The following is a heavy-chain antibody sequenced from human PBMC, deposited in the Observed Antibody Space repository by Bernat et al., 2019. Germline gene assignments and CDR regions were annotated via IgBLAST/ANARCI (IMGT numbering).Heavy chain of an antibody. J-gene: IGHJ4*02. CDR3: ARDGMGATSFDY. CDR1: GFTFSSYE. D-gene: IGHD1-26*01. Sequence: EVQLVESGGGLVQPGGSLRLSCAGSGFTFSSYEMNWVRQASGKGLEWVSYISSSGSTIYYADSVKGRFTISRDNAKNSLYLQMNSLRAEDTAVYYCARDGMGATSFDYWGQGTLVTVSS. V-gene: IGHV3-48*03. CDR2: ISSSGSTI.